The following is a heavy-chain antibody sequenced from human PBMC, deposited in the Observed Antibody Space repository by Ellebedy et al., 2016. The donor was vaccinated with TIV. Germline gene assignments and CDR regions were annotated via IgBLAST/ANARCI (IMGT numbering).Heavy chain of an antibody. CDR3: ARGIAARGGMDV. CDR1: GYTFTGYY. J-gene: IGHJ6*02. Sequence: ASVQVSCXASGYTFTGYYMHWVRQAPGQGLEWMGWINPNSGGTNYAQKFQGRVTMTRDTSISTAYMELSRLRSDDTAVYYCARGIAARGGMDVWGQGTTVTVSS. D-gene: IGHD6-6*01. CDR2: INPNSGGT. V-gene: IGHV1-2*02.